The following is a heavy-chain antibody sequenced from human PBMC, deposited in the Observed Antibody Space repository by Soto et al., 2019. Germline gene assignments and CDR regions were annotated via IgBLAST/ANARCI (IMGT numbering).Heavy chain of an antibody. J-gene: IGHJ5*02. CDR1: GGSITSSDW. CDR2: TSHGGST. Sequence: QVQLQESGPGLVKPSGTLSLTCAVSGGSITSSDWWSWVRQPPGKGLEWIGETSHGGSTTYNPSLKXXVXILXDKSKNQFSLKLSSVTAADTAVYYCARDGHSSGWSWGQGTLVTVSS. CDR3: ARDGHSSGWS. V-gene: IGHV4-4*02. D-gene: IGHD6-19*01.